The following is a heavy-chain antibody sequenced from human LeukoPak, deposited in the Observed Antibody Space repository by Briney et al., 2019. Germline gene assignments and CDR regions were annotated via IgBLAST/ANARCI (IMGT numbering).Heavy chain of an antibody. CDR2: IKQDGSER. CDR1: GFTFSRYS. V-gene: IGHV3-7*01. D-gene: IGHD3-10*01. J-gene: IGHJ4*02. Sequence: GGSLRLSCAASGFTFSRYSMHWVRQAPGKRLEWVANIKQDGSERYYVDSVKGRFTISRDNAKNSLYLQMNSLRAEDTAVYYCARRALTMARGARPYYFDYWGQGTLVTVSS. CDR3: ARRALTMARGARPYYFDY.